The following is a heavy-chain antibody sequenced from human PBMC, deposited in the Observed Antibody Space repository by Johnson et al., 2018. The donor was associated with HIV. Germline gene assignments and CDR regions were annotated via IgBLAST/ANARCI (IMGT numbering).Heavy chain of an antibody. CDR2: IKQDGSEK. CDR1: GFTFSSYW. V-gene: IGHV3-7*05. CDR3: ARDYGLAARPVAFDI. Sequence: EVQLVESGGGLVQPGGSLRLSCAASGFTFSSYWMSWVRQAPGKGLEWVANIKQDGSEKYYVDSVKGRFTISRDNAKNSLYLKMNSLRAEDTAVYYCARDYGLAARPVAFDIWGQGTMVTVSS. J-gene: IGHJ3*02. D-gene: IGHD6-6*01.